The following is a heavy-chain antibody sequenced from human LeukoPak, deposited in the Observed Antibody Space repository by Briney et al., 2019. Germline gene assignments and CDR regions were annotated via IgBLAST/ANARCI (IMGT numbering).Heavy chain of an antibody. Sequence: RTGGSLRLSCAASGFTFSSYGMHWVRQAPGKGLEWVAVISYDGSNKYYADSVKGRFTISRDNSKNTLYLQMNSLRAEDTAVYYCAKVGHGSGRVYYFDYWGQGTLVTVSS. CDR1: GFTFSSYG. V-gene: IGHV3-30*18. CDR3: AKVGHGSGRVYYFDY. D-gene: IGHD3-10*01. CDR2: ISYDGSNK. J-gene: IGHJ4*02.